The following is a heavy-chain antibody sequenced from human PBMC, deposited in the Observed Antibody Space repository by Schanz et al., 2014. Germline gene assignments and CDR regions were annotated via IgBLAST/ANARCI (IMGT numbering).Heavy chain of an antibody. CDR2: MYINSGST. J-gene: IGHJ3*01. D-gene: IGHD5-12*01. Sequence: EVQLVESGGGLIQPGGSLRLSCAVSGFTVNTNYMSWVRQAPGKGLEWISSMYINSGSTQYADSVKGRFIIYRDSSKNTLFLQMNSLRAEDTAVYFCARDGGRDGYNLAFDVGGQGTLVTVS. CDR3: ARDGGRDGYNLAFDV. V-gene: IGHV3-53*01. CDR1: GFTVNTNY.